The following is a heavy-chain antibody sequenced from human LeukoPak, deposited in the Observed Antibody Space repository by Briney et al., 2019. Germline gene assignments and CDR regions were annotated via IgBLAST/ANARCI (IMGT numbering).Heavy chain of an antibody. CDR3: ARDFSGYDTNWFDP. V-gene: IGHV4-59*02. CDR1: GGSVSGYY. J-gene: IGHJ5*02. CDR2: VYYSGST. Sequence: PSETLSLTCVVSGGSVSGYYWGWIRQPPGRGLEWIGYVYYSGSTNYNPSLKSRVTISVDTSKNQFSLKLSSVTAADTAVYYCARDFSGYDTNWFDPWGQGTLVTVSS. D-gene: IGHD5-12*01.